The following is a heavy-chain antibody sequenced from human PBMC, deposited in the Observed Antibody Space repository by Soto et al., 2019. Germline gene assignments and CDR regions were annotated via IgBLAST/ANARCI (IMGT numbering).Heavy chain of an antibody. V-gene: IGHV3-72*01. D-gene: IGHD3-22*01. CDR2: IRNKANSYST. CDR3: ARDSLFTMKLVRFDY. J-gene: IGHJ4*01. Sequence: SLRLSCAASGFTFSDYYMDWVRQAPGKGLEWVGRIRNKANSYSTEYAAXXXXXXXXXXXDSXXSLYLQMNSLKTEDTAVYYCARDSLFTMKLVRFDYWGHGTLVTVSS. CDR1: GFTFSDYY.